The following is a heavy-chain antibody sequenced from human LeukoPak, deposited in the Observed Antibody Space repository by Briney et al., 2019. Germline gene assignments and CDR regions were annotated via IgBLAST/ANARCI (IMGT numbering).Heavy chain of an antibody. D-gene: IGHD5-24*01. CDR1: GYTFTGYY. V-gene: IGHV1-2*06. J-gene: IGHJ4*02. CDR3: ARVGAEMATINY. CDR2: INPNSGGT. Sequence: GASVKVSCKASGYTFTGYYMHWVRRAPGQGLEWMGRINPNSGGTNYAQKFQGRITMTRDTSISTAYMELSRLRSDDTAVYYCARVGAEMATINYWGQGTLVTVSS.